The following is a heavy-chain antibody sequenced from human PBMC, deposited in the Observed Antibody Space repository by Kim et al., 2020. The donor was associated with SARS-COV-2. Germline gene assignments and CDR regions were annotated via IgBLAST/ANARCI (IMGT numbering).Heavy chain of an antibody. V-gene: IGHV3-21*01. CDR3: ARDFYVAIGYSNYFDY. J-gene: IGHJ4*02. Sequence: SVKGRFTISRDNAKNSLYLQMNSLRAEDTAVYYCARDFYVAIGYSNYFDYWGQGTLVTVSS. D-gene: IGHD3-22*01.